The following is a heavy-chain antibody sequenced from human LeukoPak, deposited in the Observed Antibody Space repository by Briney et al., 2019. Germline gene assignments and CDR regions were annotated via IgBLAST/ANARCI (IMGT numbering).Heavy chain of an antibody. D-gene: IGHD6-19*01. CDR2: IYTSGST. J-gene: IGHJ4*02. Sequence: SETLSLTCTVSGGSISSGDYYWSWIRQPAGKGLEWIGRIYTSGSTNYNPSLKSRVTMSVDTSKNQFSLKLSSVTAADTAVYYCARAPSGWELDYWGQGTLVTVSS. CDR3: ARAPSGWELDY. V-gene: IGHV4-61*02. CDR1: GGSISSGDYY.